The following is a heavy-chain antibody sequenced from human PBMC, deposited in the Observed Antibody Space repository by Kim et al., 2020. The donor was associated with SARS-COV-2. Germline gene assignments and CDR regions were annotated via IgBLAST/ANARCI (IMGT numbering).Heavy chain of an antibody. Sequence: ESGKGRFTIFRDNSKDTFYLQMNSLRAEATAVYYCAKTPGGYTYGRFYFDSWGQGTLVTVSS. J-gene: IGHJ4*02. V-gene: IGHV3-23*01. D-gene: IGHD5-18*01. CDR3: AKTPGGYTYGRFYFDS.